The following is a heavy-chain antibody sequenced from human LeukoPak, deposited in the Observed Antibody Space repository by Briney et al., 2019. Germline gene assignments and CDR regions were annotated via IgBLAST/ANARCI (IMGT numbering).Heavy chain of an antibody. J-gene: IGHJ4*02. D-gene: IGHD3-10*01. V-gene: IGHV3-15*04. CDR3: TTDLGEAGLIEFDY. Sequence: PGGSLRLSCAASGFTFSDAWMSWVRQAPGKGLEWVARIEGNADGGTTDYAASVKGRFTISREDSKNTLYLQMNRLKTEDTAMYYCTTDLGEAGLIEFDYWGQGTLVTVSS. CDR1: GFTFSDAW. CDR2: IEGNADGGTT.